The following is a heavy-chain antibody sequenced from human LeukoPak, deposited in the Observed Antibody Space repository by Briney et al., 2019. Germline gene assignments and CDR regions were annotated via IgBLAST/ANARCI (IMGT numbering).Heavy chain of an antibody. V-gene: IGHV4-34*01. CDR1: GGSFSGYY. CDR2: INHSGST. D-gene: IGHD3-22*01. J-gene: IGHJ4*02. CDR3: ARAINYYDRSGYPSTEN. Sequence: PSETLSLTCAVSGGSFSGYYWSWIRQPPGKGLEWIGEINHSGSTNYNPSLKSRVTISVDTSKNQFSLKLSSVTAADTAVYYCARAINYYDRSGYPSTENWGQGTLVTVSS.